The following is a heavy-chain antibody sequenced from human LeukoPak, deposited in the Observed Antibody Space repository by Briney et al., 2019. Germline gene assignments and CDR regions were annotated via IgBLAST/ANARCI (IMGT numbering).Heavy chain of an antibody. CDR1: GFTFSSYW. CDR3: ARARIAVATTNKYYFDH. D-gene: IGHD5-12*01. J-gene: IGHJ4*02. V-gene: IGHV3-7*03. CDR2: IKQDGSEK. Sequence: GGSLRLSCAASGFTFSSYWMGWVRQAPGKGLEWVANIKQDGSEKYYVDSVKGRFTISRDNAKNSLYLQMDSLRADDTALYYCARARIAVATTNKYYFDHWGQGTLVTVSS.